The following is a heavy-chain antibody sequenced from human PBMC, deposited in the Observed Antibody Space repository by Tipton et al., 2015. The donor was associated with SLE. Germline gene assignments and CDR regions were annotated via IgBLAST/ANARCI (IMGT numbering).Heavy chain of an antibody. V-gene: IGHV3-53*05. D-gene: IGHD3-3*01. CDR3: ARDSDFWSGKGAFDI. CDR1: GFTVSSNY. CDR2: IYSGGST. Sequence: SLRLSCAASGFTVSSNYMSWVRQAPGKGLEWVSVIYSGGSTYYADSVKGRFTISRDNSKNTLYLQMNSLRAEDTAVYYCARDSDFWSGKGAFDIWGQGTMVTVSS. J-gene: IGHJ3*02.